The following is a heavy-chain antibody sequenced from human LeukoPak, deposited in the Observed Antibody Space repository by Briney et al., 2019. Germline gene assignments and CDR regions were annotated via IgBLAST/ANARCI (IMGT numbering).Heavy chain of an antibody. CDR3: ARYYDFWSGYLVRFDP. CDR1: GGSISSYY. J-gene: IGHJ5*02. CDR2: IYYSGNT. Sequence: SETLCLTCTVPGGSISSYYWNWIRQPPGKGLEWIAYIYYSGNTNYNPSLKRGVTISVETSQNQFSLKLCTVTAADTAVYNCARYYDFWSGYLVRFDPWGQGTLVTVSS. V-gene: IGHV4-59*12. D-gene: IGHD3-3*01.